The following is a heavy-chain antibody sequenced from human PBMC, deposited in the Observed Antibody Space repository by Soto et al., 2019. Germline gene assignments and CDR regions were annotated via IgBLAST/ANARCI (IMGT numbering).Heavy chain of an antibody. CDR1: GGTFSSYA. D-gene: IGHD3-10*01. CDR3: ARDNRPGVPSYYYYYGMDV. V-gene: IGHV1-69*06. J-gene: IGHJ6*02. CDR2: IIPIFGTA. Sequence: ASVKVSCKASGGTFSSYAISWVRQAPGQGLEWMGGIIPIFGTANYAQKFQGRVTITADKSTSTAYMELSSLRSEDPAVYYCARDNRPGVPSYYYYYGMDVWGQGTTVTVSS.